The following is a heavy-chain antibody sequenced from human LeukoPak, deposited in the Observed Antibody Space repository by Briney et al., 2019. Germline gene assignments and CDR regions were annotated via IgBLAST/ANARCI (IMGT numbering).Heavy chain of an antibody. CDR2: ISAYNGDT. V-gene: IGHV1-18*01. Sequence: GASVKVSCKASGYTFTSYGISWVRQAPGQGLEWMGWISAYNGDTNYAQNFQGRVTMTRDTSISTAYMELSRLRSDDTAMYYCARTYSGTYWAYWGQGTLVTVSS. J-gene: IGHJ4*02. CDR1: GYTFTSYG. D-gene: IGHD1-26*01. CDR3: ARTYSGTYWAY.